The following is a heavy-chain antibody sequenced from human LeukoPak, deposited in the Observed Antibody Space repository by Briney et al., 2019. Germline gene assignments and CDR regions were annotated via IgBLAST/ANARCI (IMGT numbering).Heavy chain of an antibody. D-gene: IGHD4-23*01. J-gene: IGHJ4*02. CDR3: ARELVTSSY. CDR2: IYSGGAT. CDR1: GFTVSSHY. Sequence: GGSLRLSCAASGFTVSSHYMNWVRQAPGKGLEWVSVIYSGGATYYADSVKGRFTISRDNAKDSLYLQMNSLRAEDTAVYYCARELVTSSYWGQGTLVTVSS. V-gene: IGHV3-66*01.